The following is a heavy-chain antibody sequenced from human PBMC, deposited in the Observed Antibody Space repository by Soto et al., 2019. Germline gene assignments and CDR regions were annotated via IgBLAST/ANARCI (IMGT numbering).Heavy chain of an antibody. J-gene: IGHJ6*02. CDR2: IYNSGIT. CDR3: ARDPYSYGPPYYYYGMDV. V-gene: IGHV4-61*01. D-gene: IGHD5-18*01. Sequence: SETLSLTCTVSGGSVSSGSHYWSWIRQSPGKGLEWIGYIYNSGITKYNATLKSRVTISVDTSKNQFSLKLSSVTAADTAVYYCARDPYSYGPPYYYYGMDVWGQGTTVTVSS. CDR1: GGSVSSGSHY.